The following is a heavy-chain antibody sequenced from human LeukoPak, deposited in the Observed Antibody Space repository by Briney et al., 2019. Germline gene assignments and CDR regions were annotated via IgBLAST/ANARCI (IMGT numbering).Heavy chain of an antibody. J-gene: IGHJ3*02. CDR1: GGSFSGYY. CDR3: ASDRTAVTRFDI. V-gene: IGHV4-34*01. Sequence: SETLSLTCAVYGGSFSGYYWSWIRQPPGKGLEWIGEINHSGSTNYNPSLKSRVTISVDTSKNQSSLKLSSVTAADTAVYYCASDRTAVTRFDIWGQGTMVTVSS. CDR2: INHSGST. D-gene: IGHD4-17*01.